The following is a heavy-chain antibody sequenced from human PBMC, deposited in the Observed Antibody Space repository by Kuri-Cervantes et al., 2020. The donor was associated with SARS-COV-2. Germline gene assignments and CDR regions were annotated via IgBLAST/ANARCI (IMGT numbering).Heavy chain of an antibody. D-gene: IGHD5-18*01. J-gene: IGHJ3*02. Sequence: ASVKVSCKASGYTFTGYYMHWVRQAPGQGLEWMGWINPNSGGTNYAQKFQGRVTMTRDTSISTAYMELSRLRSDDTAVYYCARDCTSSGYSYGHAFDIWGQGTMVTVSS. CDR2: INPNSGGT. CDR1: GYTFTGYY. V-gene: IGHV1-2*02. CDR3: ARDCTSSGYSYGHAFDI.